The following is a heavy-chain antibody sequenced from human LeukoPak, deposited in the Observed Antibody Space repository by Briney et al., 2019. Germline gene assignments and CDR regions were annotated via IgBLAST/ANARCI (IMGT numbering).Heavy chain of an antibody. D-gene: IGHD3-22*01. CDR3: AKDAYYYDSSGPMDV. Sequence: GGSLRLSCAASGFTFSSYAMSWVRQAPGKGLEWVSGISWNSGSIGYADSVKGRFTISRDNAKNSLYLQMNSLRAEDTALYYCAKDAYYYDSSGPMDVWGQGTTVTVSS. V-gene: IGHV3-9*01. CDR2: ISWNSGSI. CDR1: GFTFSSYA. J-gene: IGHJ6*02.